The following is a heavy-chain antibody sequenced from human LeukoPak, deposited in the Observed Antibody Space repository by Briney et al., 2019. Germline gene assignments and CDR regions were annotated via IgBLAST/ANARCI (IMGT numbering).Heavy chain of an antibody. CDR1: GFTFSTYW. V-gene: IGHV3-74*01. CDR3: AKSSGWFVYFDY. D-gene: IGHD6-19*01. Sequence: GGSLRLSCAASGFTFSTYWMHWVRQAPGKGLVWVSRINGDGSTTTYADSVKGRFTISRDNSKNTLYLQMNSLRAEDTAVYYCAKSSGWFVYFDYWGQGTLVTVSS. J-gene: IGHJ4*02. CDR2: INGDGSTT.